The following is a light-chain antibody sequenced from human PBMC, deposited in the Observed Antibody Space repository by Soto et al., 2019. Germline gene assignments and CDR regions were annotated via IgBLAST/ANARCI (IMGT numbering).Light chain of an antibody. CDR2: DVT. Sequence: QSALTQPRSVSGSPGQSVSISCNGTSSDVGAYSYVSWYQQHPGKAPKLMIYDVTKRPSGVPDRFSGSKSGNTASLTISGLQAEDEADYYCCSYAGSHTLYVFGTGTKVTVL. V-gene: IGLV2-11*01. CDR3: CSYAGSHTLYV. CDR1: SSDVGAYSY. J-gene: IGLJ1*01.